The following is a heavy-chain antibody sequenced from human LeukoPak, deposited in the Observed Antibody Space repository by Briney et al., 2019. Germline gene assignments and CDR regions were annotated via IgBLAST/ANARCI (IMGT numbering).Heavy chain of an antibody. J-gene: IGHJ3*02. CDR1: VYSCTSYW. V-gene: IGHV5-51*01. D-gene: IGHD3-10*01. CDR2: IYPGDSET. Sequence: VESLKISCKFSVYSCTSYWIGWVRQMPGKGLEWMGIIYPGDSETRYSPSFQGQVTISADKSISTAYLQWSSLKASDTAMYYCARRGNAFDIWGQGTMVTVSS. CDR3: ARRGNAFDI.